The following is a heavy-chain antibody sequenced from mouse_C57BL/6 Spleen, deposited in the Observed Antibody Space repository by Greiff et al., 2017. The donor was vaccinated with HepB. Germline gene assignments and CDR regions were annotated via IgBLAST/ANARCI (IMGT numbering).Heavy chain of an antibody. D-gene: IGHD2-3*01. V-gene: IGHV3-6*01. J-gene: IGHJ2*01. CDR2: ISYDGSN. Sequence: EVKLQESGPGLVKPSQSLSLTCSVTGYSITSGYYWNWIRQFPGNKLEWMGYISYDGSNNYNPSLKTRISITRDTSKNQFFLTLNSVTTEDTATYYWARGTSLDGYPDYWGQGTTLTVSS. CDR1: GYSITSGYY. CDR3: ARGTSLDGYPDY.